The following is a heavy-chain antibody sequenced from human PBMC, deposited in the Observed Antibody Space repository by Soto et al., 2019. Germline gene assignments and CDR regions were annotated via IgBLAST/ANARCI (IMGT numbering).Heavy chain of an antibody. CDR3: ARDEWIDCSSTSCYRFDY. D-gene: IGHD2-2*01. Sequence: PGGSLRLSCAASGFTCSDYYMSWIRQAPGKGLEWVSYISSSGSTIYYADSVKGRFTISRDNAKNSLYLQMNSLRAEDTAVYYCARDEWIDCSSTSCYRFDYWGQGTLVTVSS. CDR1: GFTCSDYY. CDR2: ISSSGSTI. J-gene: IGHJ4*02. V-gene: IGHV3-11*01.